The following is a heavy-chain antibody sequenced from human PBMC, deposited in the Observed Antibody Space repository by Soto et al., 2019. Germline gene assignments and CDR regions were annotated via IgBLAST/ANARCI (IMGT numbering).Heavy chain of an antibody. CDR3: ARDAVDVTKMVFVSPIDS. J-gene: IGHJ4*02. CDR1: GFMFRNHT. D-gene: IGHD2-8*01. CDR2: ISCDGGND. V-gene: IGHV3-30-3*01. Sequence: QVYLVESGGGVVQPGRSLRLSCAASGFMFRNHTMHWVRQAPGKGLEWVAVISCDGGNDFYADSVKGRFTISRDNSRNTLYLQMDSLRPEDTSVDYCARDAVDVTKMVFVSPIDSWGQGALVTVSS.